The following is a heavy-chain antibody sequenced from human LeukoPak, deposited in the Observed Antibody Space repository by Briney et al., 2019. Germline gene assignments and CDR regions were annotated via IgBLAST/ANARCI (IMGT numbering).Heavy chain of an antibody. Sequence: PGGSLRLSCAASGFTVSSNYMSWVRQAPGKGLEWVSVIYSGGSTYYADSVKGRFTISRDNSKNTLYLQMNSLRAEDTSVYYCARRVMRDDYGHYIWPRWYFDLWVRGTLVTVSS. CDR2: IYSGGST. J-gene: IGHJ2*01. D-gene: IGHD4-17*01. V-gene: IGHV3-66*02. CDR1: GFTVSSNY. CDR3: ARRVMRDDYGHYIWPRWYFDL.